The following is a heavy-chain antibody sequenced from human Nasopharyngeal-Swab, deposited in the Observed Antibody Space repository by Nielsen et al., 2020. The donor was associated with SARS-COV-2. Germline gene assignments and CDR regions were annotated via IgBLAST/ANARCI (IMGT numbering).Heavy chain of an antibody. J-gene: IGHJ5*02. CDR3: VREEFVYAYFDP. CDR2: TYYTSKRRA. V-gene: IGHV6-1*01. D-gene: IGHD2/OR15-2a*01. CDR1: GASVSSSSAA. Sequence: LRPSCDISGASVSSSSAAWNWIRQSPSRGLEWLGRTYYTSKRRADYALSVKSRIIITADTSKNQVSLQLNSVTPDDSAVYYCVREEFVYAYFDPWGQGTLVTVSS.